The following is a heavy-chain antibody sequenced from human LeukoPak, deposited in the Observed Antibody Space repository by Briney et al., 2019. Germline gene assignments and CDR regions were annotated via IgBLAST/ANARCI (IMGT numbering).Heavy chain of an antibody. CDR1: GFSFSDYA. Sequence: GSLRLSCAASGFSFSDYAMHWVRQAPGKGLEWVAIISYDGSNKYYADSVKGRFTISRDNSKNTQYLQMNSLRAEDTAVYYCAREVPAADYWGQGTLVTVSS. J-gene: IGHJ4*02. CDR3: AREVPAADY. V-gene: IGHV3-30-3*01. D-gene: IGHD2-2*01. CDR2: ISYDGSNK.